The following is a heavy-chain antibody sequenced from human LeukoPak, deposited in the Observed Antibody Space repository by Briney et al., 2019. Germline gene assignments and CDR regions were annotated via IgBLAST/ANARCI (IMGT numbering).Heavy chain of an antibody. CDR3: ASYSSSWRSYYYYGMDV. Sequence: SETLPLTCTVSGGSISSSSYYWGWIRQPPGKGLEWIGSIYYSGSTYYNPSLKSRVTISVDTSKNQFSLKLSSVTAADTAVYYCASYSSSWRSYYYYGMDVWGQGTTVTVSS. V-gene: IGHV4-39*01. CDR1: GGSISSSSYY. D-gene: IGHD6-13*01. J-gene: IGHJ6*02. CDR2: IYYSGST.